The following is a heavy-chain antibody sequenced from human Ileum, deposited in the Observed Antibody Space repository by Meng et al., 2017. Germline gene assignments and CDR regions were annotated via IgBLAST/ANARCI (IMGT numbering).Heavy chain of an antibody. J-gene: IGHJ4*02. CDR1: GGSISSSIW. Sequence: QVQLQESGPGLVKPSGTLSLTCAVSGGSISSSIWWSWVRQPPEKGLEWIGDIHHSGTTNYSPSLKSRLTISVDKSKNQFSLKLQSVTAADTAVYFCARGVVSGSHYNTYWGQGILVTVSS. CDR2: IHHSGTT. CDR3: ARGVVSGSHYNTY. V-gene: IGHV4-4*02. D-gene: IGHD3-10*01.